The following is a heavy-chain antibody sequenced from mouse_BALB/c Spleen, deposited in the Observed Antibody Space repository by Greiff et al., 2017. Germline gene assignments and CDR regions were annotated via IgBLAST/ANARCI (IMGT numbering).Heavy chain of an antibody. CDR1: GYSITSGYY. D-gene: IGHD2-12*01. CDR3: ALRQDYAMDY. J-gene: IGHJ4*01. V-gene: IGHV3-6*02. Sequence: EVKLMESGPGLVKPSQSLSLTCSVTGYSITSGYYWNWIRQFPGNKLEWMGYISYDGSNNYNPSLKNRISITRDTSKNQFFLKLNSVTTEDTATYYCALRQDYAMDYWGQGTSVTVSS. CDR2: ISYDGSN.